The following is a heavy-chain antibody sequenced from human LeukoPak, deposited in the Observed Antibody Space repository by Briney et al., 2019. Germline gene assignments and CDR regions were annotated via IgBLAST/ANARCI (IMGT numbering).Heavy chain of an antibody. CDR3: ARELVSLGTGYFDL. V-gene: IGHV3-23*01. CDR2: ITGSSTLR. D-gene: IGHD7-27*01. J-gene: IGHJ2*01. Sequence: GGSLRLSCEASGFTFGTYGMTWVSQDPGKGIEWVSVITGSSTLRYYADSVRGRFTISRDNSKNTLHLQMNNLTADDTAIYYCARELVSLGTGYFDLWGRGTLVTVYS. CDR1: GFTFGTYG.